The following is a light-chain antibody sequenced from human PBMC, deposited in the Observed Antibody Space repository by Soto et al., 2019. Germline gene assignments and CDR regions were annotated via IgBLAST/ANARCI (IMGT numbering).Light chain of an antibody. V-gene: IGKV3-20*01. CDR1: QSVSSRY. Sequence: EIVLTQSPVTLSLSPGERATLSCRASQSVSSRYFAWYQQKPGQAPRLLIYAASSRAAGIPDRFSGSWSGTDFSLTSSRLEPEDFAVYYCHQYASSRTFGPGTKVE. J-gene: IGKJ1*01. CDR2: AAS. CDR3: HQYASSRT.